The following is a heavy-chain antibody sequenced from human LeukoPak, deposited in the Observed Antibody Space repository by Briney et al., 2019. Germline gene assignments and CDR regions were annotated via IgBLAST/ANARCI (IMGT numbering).Heavy chain of an antibody. CDR3: AKDWDISNWYGKFDS. CDR1: GFTFSTYG. J-gene: IGHJ4*02. CDR2: ISSSGVNT. D-gene: IGHD6-13*01. Sequence: GGSLRLSCVASGFTFSTYGMSWVRQAPGKGLEWVSSISSSGVNTYYAGSVKGRFTISRDNSKNTLNLQMNSLRAEDTAVYYCAKDWDISNWYGKFDSWGQGTLVTVSS. V-gene: IGHV3-23*01.